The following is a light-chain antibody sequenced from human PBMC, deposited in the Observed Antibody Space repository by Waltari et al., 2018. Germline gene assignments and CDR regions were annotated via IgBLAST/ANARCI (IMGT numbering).Light chain of an antibody. Sequence: DIVMTQSPESLAVSLGERATINCKSSQSVLYNSNNKNYLAWYQLKPGQPPKLVISWASTRESGVPDRVTGSGSGTDFSLTISSLQAEDVAVYYCQQYFSDTLTFGGGTKVEIK. CDR2: WAS. V-gene: IGKV4-1*01. J-gene: IGKJ4*01. CDR1: QSVLYNSNNKNY. CDR3: QQYFSDTLT.